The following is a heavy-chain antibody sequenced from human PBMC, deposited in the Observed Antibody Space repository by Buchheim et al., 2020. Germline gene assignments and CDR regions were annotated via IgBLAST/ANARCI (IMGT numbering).Heavy chain of an antibody. D-gene: IGHD3-10*01. CDR1: GFSLSTNGEG. J-gene: IGHJ4*02. CDR2: IYWADDK. CDR3: AHRRPYYDYFDY. Sequence: QIPLKESGPTLVKPTQTLTLTCAFSGFSLSTNGEGVGWIRQPPVKALEWLALIYWADDKMFTPSLRSRLTITKATSKNQVVLKLTNMGPVDTATYYCAHRRPYYDYFDYWGQGTL. V-gene: IGHV2-5*02.